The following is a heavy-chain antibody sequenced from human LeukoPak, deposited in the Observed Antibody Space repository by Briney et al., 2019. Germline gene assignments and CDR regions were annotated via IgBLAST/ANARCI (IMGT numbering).Heavy chain of an antibody. J-gene: IGHJ4*02. V-gene: IGHV4-59*12. CDR1: GGSISSNY. CDR3: ARARQGWNYYGSGSYFDY. CDR2: IYYSGST. D-gene: IGHD3-10*01. Sequence: SETLSLTCNVSGGSISSNYWSWIRQPPGKGLEWIGYIYYSGSTNYNPSLKSRVTISVDTSKNQFSLKLSSVTAADTAVYYCARARQGWNYYGSGSYFDYWGQGTLVTVSS.